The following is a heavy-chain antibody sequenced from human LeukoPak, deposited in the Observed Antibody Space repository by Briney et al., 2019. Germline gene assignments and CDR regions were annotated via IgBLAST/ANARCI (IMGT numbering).Heavy chain of an antibody. CDR3: ARTEGVGYYYDSSGLDY. V-gene: IGHV1-18*01. J-gene: IGHJ4*02. D-gene: IGHD3-22*01. Sequence: ASVKVSCKASGYTFTSYGISWVRQAPGQGLAWMGWISTYNGNTNYAQKLQGRVTMTTDTSTSTAYMELRSLRSDDTAVYYCARTEGVGYYYDSSGLDYWGQGTLVTVSS. CDR1: GYTFTSYG. CDR2: ISTYNGNT.